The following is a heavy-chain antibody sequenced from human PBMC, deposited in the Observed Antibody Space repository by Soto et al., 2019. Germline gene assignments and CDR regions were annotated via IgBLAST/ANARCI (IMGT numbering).Heavy chain of an antibody. D-gene: IGHD6-13*01. CDR3: AKDKLEAAAGIFDY. Sequence: VGSLRLSCAASGFTFSSYGMHWVRQAPGKGLEWVAVISYDGSNKYYADSVKGRFTISRDNSKNTLYLQMNSLRAEDTAVYYCAKDKLEAAAGIFDYWGQGTLVTVSS. V-gene: IGHV3-30*18. CDR2: ISYDGSNK. CDR1: GFTFSSYG. J-gene: IGHJ4*02.